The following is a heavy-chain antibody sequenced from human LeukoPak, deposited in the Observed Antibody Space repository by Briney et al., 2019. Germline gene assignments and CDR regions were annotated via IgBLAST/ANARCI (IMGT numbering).Heavy chain of an antibody. CDR2: IWYDGSNK. Sequence: PGGSLRLSCAASGFTFSSYGMHWVRQAPGKGLEWVAVIWYDGSNKYYADSVKGRFTISRDNSKNTLYLQMNSLRAEDTAVYYCARTPGGCSGGSCYSGSFDYWGQGTLVTVS. CDR3: ARTPGGCSGGSCYSGSFDY. CDR1: GFTFSSYG. J-gene: IGHJ4*02. D-gene: IGHD2-15*01. V-gene: IGHV3-33*01.